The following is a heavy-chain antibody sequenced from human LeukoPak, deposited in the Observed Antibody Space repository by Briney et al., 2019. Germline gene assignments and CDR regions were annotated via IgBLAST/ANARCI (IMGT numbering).Heavy chain of an antibody. CDR1: GGSISSYY. CDR2: ICYSGST. Sequence: PSETLSLTCTVSGGSISSYYWSWIRQPPGKGLEWIGYICYSGSTNYNPSLKSRVTISVDTSKNQFSLKLSSVTAADTAVYYCARHLGGATTQWGQGTLVTVSS. D-gene: IGHD1-26*01. J-gene: IGHJ4*02. V-gene: IGHV4-59*08. CDR3: ARHLGGATTQ.